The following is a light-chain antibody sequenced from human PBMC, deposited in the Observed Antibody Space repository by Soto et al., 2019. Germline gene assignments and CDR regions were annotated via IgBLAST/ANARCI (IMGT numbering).Light chain of an antibody. CDR1: QGIRNN. Sequence: IEITQSPATLSVSAGETATISCRASQGIRNNLAWYQQKPGQAPRLLISDTSTRATSIPARFNGSGSGTEFSLAISNLQSEDFAVYYCHQYNTWPLTFGGGTKVDIK. V-gene: IGKV3-15*01. CDR2: DTS. CDR3: HQYNTWPLT. J-gene: IGKJ4*01.